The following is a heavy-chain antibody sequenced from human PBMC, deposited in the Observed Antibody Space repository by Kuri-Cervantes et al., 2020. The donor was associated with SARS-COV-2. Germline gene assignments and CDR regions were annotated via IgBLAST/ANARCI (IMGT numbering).Heavy chain of an antibody. CDR1: SGSISRYY. J-gene: IGHJ4*02. Sequence: SETLSLTCTVSSGSISRYYWSWIRQAPGKGLEWIGYVYYDGTTRYNPSLQSRVAISVDTSKNQFSLKLSSVTAADTAVYYCAATPAAGVDYYFDYWGQGTLVTVSS. D-gene: IGHD6-13*01. V-gene: IGHV4-59*08. CDR2: VYYDGTT. CDR3: AATPAAGVDYYFDY.